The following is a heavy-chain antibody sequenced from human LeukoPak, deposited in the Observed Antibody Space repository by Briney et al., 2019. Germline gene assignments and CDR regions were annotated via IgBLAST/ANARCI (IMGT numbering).Heavy chain of an antibody. CDR1: GFTFSSYD. CDR2: ISGSGGST. J-gene: IGHJ6*03. Sequence: GGPLRLSCAASGFTFSSYDMSWVRQAPGKGLEWVSAISGSGGSTYYADSVKGRFTISRDNSKNTLYLQMNSLRAEDTAVYYCAKDGGEYYDILTGYYPRLYYMDVWGRGTTVTISS. V-gene: IGHV3-23*01. D-gene: IGHD3-9*01. CDR3: AKDGGEYYDILTGYYPRLYYMDV.